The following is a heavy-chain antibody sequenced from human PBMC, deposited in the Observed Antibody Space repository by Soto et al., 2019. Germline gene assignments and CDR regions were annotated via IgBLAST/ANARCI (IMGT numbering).Heavy chain of an antibody. J-gene: IGHJ4*02. CDR1: GYSFTSYW. CDR3: ARPGHYDILTGYYDY. D-gene: IGHD3-9*01. V-gene: IGHV5-51*01. CDR2: IYPGDSDT. Sequence: PGESLKISCKGSGYSFTSYWIGWVRQMPGKGLEWMGIIYPGDSDTRHSPSFQGQVTISADKSISTAYLQWSSLKASDTAMYYCARPGHYDILTGYYDYWGQGTLVTVSS.